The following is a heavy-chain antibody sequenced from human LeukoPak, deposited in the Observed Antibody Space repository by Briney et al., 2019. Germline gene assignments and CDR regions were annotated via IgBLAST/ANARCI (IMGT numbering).Heavy chain of an antibody. Sequence: PGGYLRLSCAASGFTFSSYSMNWVRLAPGKGLEWVSHITASGTAMFYADSVKGRFTISRDNAKNSLYLQMNSLRDEDTAVYYCASSGSYRFDYWGQGTLVTVSS. D-gene: IGHD1-26*01. CDR3: ASSGSYRFDY. J-gene: IGHJ4*02. V-gene: IGHV3-48*02. CDR1: GFTFSSYS. CDR2: ITASGTAM.